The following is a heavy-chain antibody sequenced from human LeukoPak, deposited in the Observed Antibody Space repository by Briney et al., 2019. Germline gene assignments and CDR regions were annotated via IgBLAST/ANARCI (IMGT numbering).Heavy chain of an antibody. D-gene: IGHD4-17*01. V-gene: IGHV3-7*03. CDR2: IKQDGSEK. Sequence: GGSLRLSCAASGFTFSSYWMSWVRQAPGKGLEWVANIKQDGSEKYFVDSVKGRFTISRDNAKNSLYLQMNSLRAEDTAVYYCAGVPYAFDAFDIWGQGTMVTVSS. J-gene: IGHJ3*02. CDR1: GFTFSSYW. CDR3: AGVPYAFDAFDI.